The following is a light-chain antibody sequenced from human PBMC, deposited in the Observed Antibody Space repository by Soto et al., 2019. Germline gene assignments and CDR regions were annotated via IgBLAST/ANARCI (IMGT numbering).Light chain of an antibody. Sequence: EIVMTQSPATLSVSPGERATLSCRASQSVSSNLAWYQHKPGQAPRLLIYGASARATGIPARFSGSGSETDFTLTISSLHSEDFAVYYCQHYNDWPRTFGQGTKVDIK. J-gene: IGKJ1*01. CDR3: QHYNDWPRT. V-gene: IGKV3-15*01. CDR2: GAS. CDR1: QSVSSN.